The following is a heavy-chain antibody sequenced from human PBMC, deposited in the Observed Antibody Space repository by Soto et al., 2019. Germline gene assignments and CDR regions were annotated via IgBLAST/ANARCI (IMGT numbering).Heavy chain of an antibody. J-gene: IGHJ4*02. CDR3: TRWDGRCSGGTCFFDS. Sequence: GGSLRLSCIASGFSLTRYWMSWVRQTPGKGLEWVAKINEDGTKRDYMESVEGRFTISRDNAKNSLSLQMNSLRADDTAVYYCTRWDGRCSGGTCFFDSWGQGTLVTVSS. V-gene: IGHV3-7*01. CDR2: INEDGTKR. D-gene: IGHD2-15*01. CDR1: GFSLTRYW.